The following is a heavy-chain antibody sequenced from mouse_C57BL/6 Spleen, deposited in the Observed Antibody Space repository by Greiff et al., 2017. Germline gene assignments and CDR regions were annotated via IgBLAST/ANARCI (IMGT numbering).Heavy chain of an antibody. Sequence: EVQLQQSGPELVKPGASVKISCKASGYTFTDYYMNWVKQSHGKSLEWIGDINPNNGGTSYNQKFKGKATLTVDKSSSTAYMELRSLTSEDSAVYYCARGYGNYPAWFAYWGQGTLVTVSA. J-gene: IGHJ3*01. D-gene: IGHD2-1*01. CDR2: INPNNGGT. CDR3: ARGYGNYPAWFAY. V-gene: IGHV1-26*01. CDR1: GYTFTDYY.